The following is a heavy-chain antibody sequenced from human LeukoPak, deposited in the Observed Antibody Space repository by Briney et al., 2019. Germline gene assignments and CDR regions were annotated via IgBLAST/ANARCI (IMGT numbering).Heavy chain of an antibody. V-gene: IGHV3-11*01. J-gene: IGHJ5*02. D-gene: IGHD1-26*01. CDR1: GFTFSDYY. Sequence: GGSLRLSCAASGFTFSDYYMSWIRQAPGKGLEWVSYISSSGSTIYYADSVKGRFTISRDNAKNSLYLQVNSLRAEDTAIYYCARAPRFRLVGAPKGPFDPWGQGTLVTVSS. CDR2: ISSSGSTI. CDR3: ARAPRFRLVGAPKGPFDP.